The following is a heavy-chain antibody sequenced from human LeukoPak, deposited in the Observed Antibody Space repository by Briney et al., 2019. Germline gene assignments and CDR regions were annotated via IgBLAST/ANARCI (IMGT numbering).Heavy chain of an antibody. Sequence: SVKVSCKASGGTFGSYAISWVRQAPGQGLEWMGRIIPILGIANYAQKFQGRVTITADKSTSTAYMELSSLRSEDTAVYYCARVRYDSSGYAEDPRSEYFQHWGQGTLVTVSS. CDR2: IIPILGIA. CDR1: GGTFGSYA. CDR3: ARVRYDSSGYAEDPRSEYFQH. V-gene: IGHV1-69*04. J-gene: IGHJ1*01. D-gene: IGHD3-22*01.